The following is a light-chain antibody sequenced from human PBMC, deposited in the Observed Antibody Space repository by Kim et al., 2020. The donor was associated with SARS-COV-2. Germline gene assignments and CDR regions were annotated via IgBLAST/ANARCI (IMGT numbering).Light chain of an antibody. Sequence: TLSVSPGERATRSCRASQSVSSNLAWYQQKPGQAPRLLIYGASTRATGIPARFSGSGSGTEFTLTISSLQSEDFAVYYCQQYPGLTFGGGTKVEI. CDR1: QSVSSN. V-gene: IGKV3-15*01. CDR3: QQYPGLT. CDR2: GAS. J-gene: IGKJ4*01.